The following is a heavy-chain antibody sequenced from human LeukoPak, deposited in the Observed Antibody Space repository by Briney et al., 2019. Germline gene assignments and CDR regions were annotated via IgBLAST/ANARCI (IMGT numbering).Heavy chain of an antibody. D-gene: IGHD3-16*01. V-gene: IGHV3-11*04. CDR2: ISSSGSTI. J-gene: IGHJ1*01. Sequence: KPGGSLRLSCAASGFTFSDYYMSWIRQAPGKGLEWVSYISSSGSTIYYADSVKGRFTISRDNAKNSLYLQTNRLRAEDTAVYYCVRNGGATLSTQYFQYWGQGTLVAVSS. CDR1: GFTFSDYY. CDR3: VRNGGATLSTQYFQY.